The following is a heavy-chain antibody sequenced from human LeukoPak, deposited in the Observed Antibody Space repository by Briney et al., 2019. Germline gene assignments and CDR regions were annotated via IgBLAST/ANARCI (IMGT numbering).Heavy chain of an antibody. CDR2: ITTSDGNT. CDR3: ARAGSSTSGYYYYGMDV. J-gene: IGHJ6*02. CDR1: GFTFSSYT. D-gene: IGHD6-6*01. V-gene: IGHV3-23*01. Sequence: GGSLRLSCAASGFTFSSYTMSWVRQAPGKGLEWVSTITTSDGNTYYADSVKGRFTVSRDNAKNSLYLQMNSLRAEDTAVYYCARAGSSTSGYYYYGMDVWGQGTTVTVSS.